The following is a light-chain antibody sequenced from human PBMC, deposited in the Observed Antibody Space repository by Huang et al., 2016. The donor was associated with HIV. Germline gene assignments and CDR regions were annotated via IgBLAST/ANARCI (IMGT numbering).Light chain of an antibody. CDR3: QQSYSTPRT. V-gene: IGKV1-39*01. CDR1: QSISSY. J-gene: IGKJ3*01. CDR2: AAS. Sequence: DIQMTQSPSSLSASVGDRVTITCLASQSISSYLNWYQQKQGKSPKLLIYAASSLQSGVPSRFSGSGSGTDFTLTISSLQPEDFATYYCQQSYSTPRTFGPGTKVDIK.